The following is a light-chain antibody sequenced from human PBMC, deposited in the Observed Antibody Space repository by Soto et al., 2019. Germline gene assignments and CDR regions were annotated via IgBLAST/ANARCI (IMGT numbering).Light chain of an antibody. Sequence: QSALTHPASVSGALGQSITISCTGTSSDVGAYNYVSWYQQQPGKAPKLMISEVSNRPSGVSNRFSGSKSGNTASLIISGLQAEDEADYYCCSFTSITTYVFGTGTKVTAL. CDR2: EVS. CDR3: CSFTSITTYV. CDR1: SSDVGAYNY. J-gene: IGLJ1*01. V-gene: IGLV2-14*01.